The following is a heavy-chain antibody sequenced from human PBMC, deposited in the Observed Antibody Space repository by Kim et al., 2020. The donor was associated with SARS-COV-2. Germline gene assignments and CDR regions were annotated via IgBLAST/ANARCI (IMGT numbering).Heavy chain of an antibody. Sequence: SETLSLTCTVSGGSISSGGYYWSWIRQHPGKGLEWIGYIYYSGSTYYNPSLKSRVTISVDTSKNQFSLKLSSVTAADTAVYYCARERYYYGSGGLSLYYYYGMDVWGQGTTVTVSS. D-gene: IGHD3-10*01. CDR1: GGSISSGGYY. CDR2: IYYSGST. J-gene: IGHJ6*02. V-gene: IGHV4-31*03. CDR3: ARERYYYGSGGLSLYYYYGMDV.